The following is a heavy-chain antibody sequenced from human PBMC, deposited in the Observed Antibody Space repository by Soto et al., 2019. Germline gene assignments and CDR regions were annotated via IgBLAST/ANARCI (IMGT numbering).Heavy chain of an antibody. CDR2: TYYRSKWYN. V-gene: IGHV6-1*01. CDR1: GDSVSSNSAA. Sequence: SQTLSLTCAISGDSVSSNSAAWDWIRQSPSRGLEWLGRTYYRSKWYNDYAVSVKSRITINPDTSKNQFSLQLNSVTPEDTAVYYRARDSHIVVVVAATIDYYYYGMDVWGQGTTVTVS. CDR3: ARDSHIVVVVAATIDYYYYGMDV. J-gene: IGHJ6*02. D-gene: IGHD2-15*01.